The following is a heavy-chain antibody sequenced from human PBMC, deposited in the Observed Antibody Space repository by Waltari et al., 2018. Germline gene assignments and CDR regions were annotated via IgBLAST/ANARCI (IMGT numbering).Heavy chain of an antibody. CDR3: ARDLRDHYFDY. CDR1: GFSFNSYG. CDR2: IRFDGIEE. Sequence: QVQLVESGGGVVQPGGSLRLSWAASGFSFNSYGMHWVRQAPGKGLEWVAIIRFDGIEEYYSDSVQGRFTISRDTSKNTLYLQMNSLRPEDTAIYYCARDLRDHYFDYWGQGTLVTVSS. J-gene: IGHJ4*02. D-gene: IGHD2-21*01. V-gene: IGHV3-30*02.